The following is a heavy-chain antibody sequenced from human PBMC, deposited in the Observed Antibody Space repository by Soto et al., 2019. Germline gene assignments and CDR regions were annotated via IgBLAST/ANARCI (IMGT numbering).Heavy chain of an antibody. CDR1: GYTFTSYD. CDR3: ARGLNFHYYYYRMDV. V-gene: IGHV1-8*01. J-gene: IGHJ6*02. Sequence: ASVKVSCKASGYTFTSYDINWVRQATGQGLEWMGWMNPNSGNTGYAQKFQGRVTMTRNTSISTAYMELSSLRSEDTAVYYCARGLNFHYYYYRMDVWGQGTTVTVSS. CDR2: MNPNSGNT.